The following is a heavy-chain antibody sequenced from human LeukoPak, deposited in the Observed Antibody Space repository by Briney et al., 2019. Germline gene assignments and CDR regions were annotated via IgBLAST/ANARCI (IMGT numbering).Heavy chain of an antibody. CDR3: ARRADDYWFDP. CDR2: IYYSGST. J-gene: IGHJ5*02. CDR1: GGSISGYY. V-gene: IGHV4-39*01. D-gene: IGHD2-21*02. Sequence: PSETLSLTCTVSGGSISGYYWGWLRQPPGKGLEWIGSIYYSGSTYYNPSLKSRVTMSVDTSKNQFSLRLSSVTAADTAVYYCARRADDYWFDPWGQGTLVTVSS.